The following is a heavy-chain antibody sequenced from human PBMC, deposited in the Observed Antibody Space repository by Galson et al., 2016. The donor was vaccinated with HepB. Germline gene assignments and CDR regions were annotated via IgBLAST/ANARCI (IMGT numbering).Heavy chain of an antibody. Sequence: SVKVSCKASGYIFTSFGISWVRQAPGQGLEWMGWIRVYNGETHYAEKVQGRLTMTTDTSTSTVYLELRSLRSDDKAVYYCVKDFDSCMPTLGRDWGQGTLVTVSS. CDR3: VKDFDSCMPTLGRD. CDR1: GYIFTSFG. CDR2: IRVYNGET. V-gene: IGHV1-18*01. J-gene: IGHJ4*02. D-gene: IGHD5-24*01.